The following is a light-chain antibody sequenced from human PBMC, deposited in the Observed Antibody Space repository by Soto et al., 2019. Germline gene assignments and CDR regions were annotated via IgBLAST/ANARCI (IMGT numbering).Light chain of an antibody. CDR3: QQSYSTPRT. CDR1: QSISSY. V-gene: IGKV1-39*01. J-gene: IGKJ1*01. CDR2: AAS. Sequence: DIQMTQSPSSLSASVRDRVTITCRASQSISSYLNWYQQKPGKATKLLIYAASSLQSGVPSRFSGSGSGTDFTLTVSSLQPEDFATDFWQQSYSTPRTFGQGTKVEVK.